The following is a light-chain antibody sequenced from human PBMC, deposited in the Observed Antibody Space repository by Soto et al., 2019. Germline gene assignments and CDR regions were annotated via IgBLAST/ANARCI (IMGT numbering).Light chain of an antibody. Sequence: QSALTQPASVSGSPGQSITISCTGTSSDVGSYNLVSWYQQHPGKAPKLMIYEVSKRPSGVSNRFSGSKSGNTASLTISGLQAEDEADYYCCSYAGSSISWVFGGGTKVTVL. V-gene: IGLV2-23*02. CDR3: CSYAGSSISWV. CDR1: SSDVGSYNL. CDR2: EVS. J-gene: IGLJ3*02.